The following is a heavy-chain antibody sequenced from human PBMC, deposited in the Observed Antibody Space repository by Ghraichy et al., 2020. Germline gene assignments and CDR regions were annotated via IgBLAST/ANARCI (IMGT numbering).Heavy chain of an antibody. CDR1: GFTFSSYS. CDR2: ISSSSSYI. D-gene: IGHD2-2*02. CDR3: AREYQLLYGLFDP. J-gene: IGHJ5*02. V-gene: IGHV3-21*01. Sequence: GGSLRLSCAASGFTFSSYSMNWVRQAPGKGLEWVSSISSSSSYIYYADSVKGRFTISRDNAKNSLYLQMNSLRAEDTAVYYCAREYQLLYGLFDPWGQGTLVTVSS.